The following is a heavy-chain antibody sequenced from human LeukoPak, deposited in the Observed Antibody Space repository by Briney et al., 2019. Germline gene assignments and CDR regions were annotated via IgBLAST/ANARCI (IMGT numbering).Heavy chain of an antibody. CDR3: AKGGISLVRGSFDY. CDR1: GFTLGNYA. Sequence: GGSLRLSCAASGFTLGNYAMSWVRQVPGKGLEWVSSSSGRGDVIYYADSVKGRFTISRDNSKNTLHLQMNSLRGEDTAVYYCAKGGISLVRGSFDYWGQGTLVTVSS. V-gene: IGHV3-23*01. CDR2: SSGRGDVI. D-gene: IGHD3-10*01. J-gene: IGHJ4*02.